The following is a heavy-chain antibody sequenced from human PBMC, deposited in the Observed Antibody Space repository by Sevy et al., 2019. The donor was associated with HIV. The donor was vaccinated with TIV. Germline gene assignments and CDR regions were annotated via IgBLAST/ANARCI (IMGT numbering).Heavy chain of an antibody. CDR3: AREGSYGDYMLSYYYGMDV. D-gene: IGHD4-17*01. Sequence: GGSLRLSCAASGFSFRSYWMTWVRQAPGKGLEWVASIYQDGSEKYYMDSVKGRFTVSRDNAKNSLFWQMNSLRVEDTAVYYCAREGSYGDYMLSYYYGMDVWGQGTTVTVSS. CDR1: GFSFRSYW. V-gene: IGHV3-7*01. J-gene: IGHJ6*02. CDR2: IYQDGSEK.